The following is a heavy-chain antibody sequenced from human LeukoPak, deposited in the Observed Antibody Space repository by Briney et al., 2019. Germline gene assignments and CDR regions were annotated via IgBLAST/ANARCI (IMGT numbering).Heavy chain of an antibody. V-gene: IGHV3-74*01. CDR2: IKSDGST. D-gene: IGHD3-10*01. J-gene: IGHJ5*01. CDR3: ARAITYFYGSVTYDWFAS. Sequence: GGSLRLSCEASGFTFSSYWMHWVRQTPGKGLMWVARIKSDGSTIYADSVQGRFTISRDNAKNMVYLQMNSLRDDDTAIYYCARAITYFYGSVTYDWFASWGQGTRVTVSS. CDR1: GFTFSSYW.